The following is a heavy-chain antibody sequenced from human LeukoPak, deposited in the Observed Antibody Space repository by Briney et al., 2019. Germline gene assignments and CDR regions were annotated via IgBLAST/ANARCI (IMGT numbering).Heavy chain of an antibody. CDR3: AKDTSTISVSGTCFDY. J-gene: IGHJ4*02. Sequence: GGSLRLSCAASGFTFSSYGMNWVRQAPGKGLEWVAFTRYDEDNKYYADSVKGRFTVSRDNSKNTLYLQMNSLRAEDTAVYYCAKDTSTISVSGTCFDYWGQGTLVTVSS. V-gene: IGHV3-30*02. CDR2: TRYDEDNK. D-gene: IGHD6-19*01. CDR1: GFTFSSYG.